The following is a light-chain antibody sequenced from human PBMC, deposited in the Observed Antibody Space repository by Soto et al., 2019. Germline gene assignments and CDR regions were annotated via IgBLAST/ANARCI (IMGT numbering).Light chain of an antibody. CDR2: AAF. V-gene: IGKV1-9*01. Sequence: DIQLTQSPSFVSASVGDRITITCRTSQDITNHLAWYQQKPGKAPNLLIYAAFTLQRGVPSRFSGSGSGADFTLTISSQQPEDLSTYYCQQLNSYPLTFGGGTKVEI. J-gene: IGKJ4*01. CDR3: QQLNSYPLT. CDR1: QDITNH.